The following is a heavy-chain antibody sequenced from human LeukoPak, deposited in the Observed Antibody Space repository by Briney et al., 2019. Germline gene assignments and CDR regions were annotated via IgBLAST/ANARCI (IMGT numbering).Heavy chain of an antibody. J-gene: IGHJ4*02. Sequence: PGGTLRLSCAASGFTFSSYGMSWVRQAPGKGLEWVSAISGSGGSTYYADSVKGRFTISRDNSKNTLYLQMNSLRAEDTAVYYCARERGHSGYDSGFDYWGQGTLVTVSS. V-gene: IGHV3-23*01. CDR2: ISGSGGST. D-gene: IGHD5-12*01. CDR1: GFTFSSYG. CDR3: ARERGHSGYDSGFDY.